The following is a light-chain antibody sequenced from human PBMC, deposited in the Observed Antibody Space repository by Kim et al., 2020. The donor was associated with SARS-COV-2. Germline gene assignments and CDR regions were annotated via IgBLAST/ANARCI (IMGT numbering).Light chain of an antibody. CDR2: RDS. V-gene: IGLV3-9*01. CDR3: QVWDSSTAV. Sequence: SVALGQTARITCGGNNIGSKNVHWYQRKPGQAPVLVIYRDSNRPSGIPERFSGSSSGNTATLTISRAQAGDEADYYCQVWDSSTAVFGGGTQLTVL. CDR1: NIGSKN. J-gene: IGLJ3*02.